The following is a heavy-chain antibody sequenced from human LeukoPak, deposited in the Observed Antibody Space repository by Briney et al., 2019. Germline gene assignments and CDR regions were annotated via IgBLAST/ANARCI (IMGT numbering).Heavy chain of an antibody. CDR1: GGSISGYY. CDR2: IYYSGST. Sequence: PSETLSLTCTVSGGSISGYYWSWIRQPPGKGLEWIGYIYYSGSTNYNPSLKSRVTISVDTSKNQFSLKLSSVTAADTAVYYCARGVATITLSFDPWGQGTLVTVSS. CDR3: ARGVATITLSFDP. J-gene: IGHJ5*02. V-gene: IGHV4-59*01. D-gene: IGHD5-12*01.